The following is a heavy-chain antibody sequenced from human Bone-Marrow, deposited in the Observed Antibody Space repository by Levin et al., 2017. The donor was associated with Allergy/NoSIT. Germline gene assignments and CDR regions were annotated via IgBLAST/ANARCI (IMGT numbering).Heavy chain of an antibody. D-gene: IGHD6-19*01. CDR2: ISGSGTST. CDR3: AKGAGWVAGAVALI. V-gene: IGHV3-23*01. CDR1: GFTFSSYA. J-gene: IGHJ4*02. Sequence: GGSLRLSCAASGFTFSSYAMSWVRQAPGKGLDWVSAISGSGTSTYYADSVKGRFTISRDNSMTTLYLQMNSLRAEDTAVYYCAKGAGWVAGAVALIWGQGTLVNVSS.